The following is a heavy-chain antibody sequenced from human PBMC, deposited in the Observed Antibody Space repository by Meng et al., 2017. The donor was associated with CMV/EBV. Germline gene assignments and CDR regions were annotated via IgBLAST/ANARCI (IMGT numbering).Heavy chain of an antibody. Sequence: SVKVSCKASGGTFSSYAISWVRQAPGQGLEWMGGIIPIFGTANYAQKFQGRVTITTDDSTSTAYMELSSLRSEDTAVYYCARGVVVVVAATPWTGGMDVWGQGTTVTVSS. CDR3: ARGVVVVVAATPWTGGMDV. CDR1: GGTFSSYA. D-gene: IGHD2-15*01. CDR2: IIPIFGTA. V-gene: IGHV1-69*05. J-gene: IGHJ6*02.